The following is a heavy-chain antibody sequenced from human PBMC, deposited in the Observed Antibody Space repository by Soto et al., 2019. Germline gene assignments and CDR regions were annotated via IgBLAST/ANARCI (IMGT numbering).Heavy chain of an antibody. J-gene: IGHJ6*03. CDR3: ARLGGGAPPNVRGSYYYYYMDV. V-gene: IGHV4-34*01. CDR1: GGSFSGYY. D-gene: IGHD3-10*01. CDR2: INHSGST. Sequence: TSETLSLTCAVYGGSFSGYYWSWIRQPPGKGLEWIGEINHSGSTNYNPSLKSRVTISVDTSKNQFSLKLSSVTAADTAVYYCARLGGGAPPNVRGSYYYYYMDVWGKGTTVTVS.